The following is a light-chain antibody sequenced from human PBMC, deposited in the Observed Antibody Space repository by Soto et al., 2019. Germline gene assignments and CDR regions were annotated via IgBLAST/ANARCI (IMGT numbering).Light chain of an antibody. Sequence: DIQMTQYPSTLSASVGDRVTITCRASQSISWYWAWYQQKPGKAPKVLIYDASRLKSAVPSRFSGSGSGTEFTLTISSLQPDDFATYYCQQYNSYSSWTFGQGTKVEIK. J-gene: IGKJ1*01. CDR2: DAS. CDR1: QSISWY. CDR3: QQYNSYSSWT. V-gene: IGKV1-5*01.